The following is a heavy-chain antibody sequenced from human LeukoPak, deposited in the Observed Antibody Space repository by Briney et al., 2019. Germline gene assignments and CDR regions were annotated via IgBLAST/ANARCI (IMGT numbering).Heavy chain of an antibody. D-gene: IGHD3-9*01. J-gene: IGHJ5*02. CDR3: ARSYDILTGYPSWFDP. V-gene: IGHV4-39*07. CDR1: GGSISSNSYY. Sequence: SETLSLTCTVSGGSISSNSYYWGWIRQPPGKGLEWIGSIYYSGSTYYNPSLKSRVTISVDTSKNQFSLKLSSVTAADTAVYYCARSYDILTGYPSWFDPWGQGTLVTVSS. CDR2: IYYSGST.